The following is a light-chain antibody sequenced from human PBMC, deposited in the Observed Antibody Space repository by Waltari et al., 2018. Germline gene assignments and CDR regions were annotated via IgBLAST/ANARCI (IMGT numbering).Light chain of an antibody. J-gene: IGLJ3*02. CDR2: DVS. V-gene: IGLV2-14*01. CDR3: NSYAGSSSWV. CDR1: SSDVGFYNY. Sequence: QSALTQPASVSGSPGQSITISCTGTSSDVGFYNYVSWYQQHPGKAPKLMLYDVSEPHSGVSSRFAGSKSGNSASLTISGLQAEDEADYYCNSYAGSSSWVFGGGTKLTVL.